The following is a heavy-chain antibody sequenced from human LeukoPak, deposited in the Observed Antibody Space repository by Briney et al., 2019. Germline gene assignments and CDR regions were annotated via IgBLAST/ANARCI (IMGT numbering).Heavy chain of an antibody. CDR3: ARLSNAGY. J-gene: IGHJ4*02. Sequence: GGSLRLSCAASGFTFSSYATHWVRQAPGKGLEWVAVISYDGSNKYYADSVKGRFTISRDNSKNTLYLQMNSLRAEDTAVYYCARLSNAGYWGQGTLVTVSS. V-gene: IGHV3-30-3*01. D-gene: IGHD4-4*01. CDR1: GFTFSSYA. CDR2: ISYDGSNK.